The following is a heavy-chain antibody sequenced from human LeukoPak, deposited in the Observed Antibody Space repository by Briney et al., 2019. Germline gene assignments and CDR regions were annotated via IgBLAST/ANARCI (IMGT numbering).Heavy chain of an antibody. D-gene: IGHD3-10*02. CDR3: AKYVNGYFDY. CDR1: GFTFSSYG. Sequence: GGSLRLSCIASGFTFSSYGMGWVRQAPGKGLEWVSSISDSGGATYYADSAKGRFTISRDNSKNTLNLQVNSLRDEDTAVYYCAKYVNGYFDYWGEGTGVTVSS. V-gene: IGHV3-23*01. CDR2: ISDSGGAT. J-gene: IGHJ4*02.